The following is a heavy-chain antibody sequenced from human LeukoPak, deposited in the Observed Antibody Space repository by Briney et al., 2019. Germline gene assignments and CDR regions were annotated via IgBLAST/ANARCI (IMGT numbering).Heavy chain of an antibody. Sequence: SGGSLRLSCAASGFTFSSYWMSWVRQAPGKGLEWVANIKQDGSEKYYVDSVKGRFTISRDNAKNSLYLQMNSLRAEDTAVYYCARAVLYIGAGFDYWGQGTLVTVSS. D-gene: IGHD6-13*01. CDR1: GFTFSSYW. CDR2: IKQDGSEK. CDR3: ARAVLYIGAGFDY. J-gene: IGHJ4*02. V-gene: IGHV3-7*01.